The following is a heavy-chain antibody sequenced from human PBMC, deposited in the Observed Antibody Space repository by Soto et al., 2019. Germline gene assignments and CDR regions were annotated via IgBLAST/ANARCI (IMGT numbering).Heavy chain of an antibody. V-gene: IGHV3-23*01. D-gene: IGHD6-13*01. CDR1: GFTFSSYA. Sequence: GGSLRLSCAASGFTFSSYAMSWVRQAPGKGLEWVSAISGSGGSTYYADSVKGRFTISRDNSKNTLYLQMNSLRAEDTAVYYCAKDKALPGIAAASNFDYWGQGTLVTVSS. CDR3: AKDKALPGIAAASNFDY. J-gene: IGHJ4*02. CDR2: ISGSGGST.